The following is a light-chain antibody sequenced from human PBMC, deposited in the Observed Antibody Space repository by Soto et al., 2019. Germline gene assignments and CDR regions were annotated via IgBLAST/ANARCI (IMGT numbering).Light chain of an antibody. Sequence: EIVLTQSPGTLSLSPGERATLSCRASQSLSSTYLAWYQQKPGQAPRLLIYGASNRATGIPDRFSGSGSGTDFTLTINILEPEDFAEYYCQQYGSSPLTFGQGTKVEIK. CDR2: GAS. J-gene: IGKJ1*01. CDR1: QSLSSTY. V-gene: IGKV3-20*01. CDR3: QQYGSSPLT.